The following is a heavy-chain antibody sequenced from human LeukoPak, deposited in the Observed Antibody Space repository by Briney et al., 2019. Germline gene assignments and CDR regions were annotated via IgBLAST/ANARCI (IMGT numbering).Heavy chain of an antibody. J-gene: IGHJ4*02. CDR1: GGSITDTSYF. Sequence: PSETLSLTCTVSGGSITDTSYFWGWIRQPPGKGLEWIGSIYYRGNTYYSPSLKSLVTLFVDTSKNQFSLKLSSVTAADTAIYYCARRKVAAEIDYWGQGTLVTVSS. D-gene: IGHD6-13*01. CDR2: IYYRGNT. V-gene: IGHV4-39*01. CDR3: ARRKVAAEIDY.